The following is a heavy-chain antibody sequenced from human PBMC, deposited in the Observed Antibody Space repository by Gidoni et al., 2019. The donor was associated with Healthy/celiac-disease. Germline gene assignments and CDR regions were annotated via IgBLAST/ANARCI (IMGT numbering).Heavy chain of an antibody. CDR1: GFTFRDYY. D-gene: IGHD4-17*01. J-gene: IGHJ4*02. Sequence: QVQLVESGGGLVKPGGSLRLSCAASGFTFRDYYMSWIRQAPGKGLGWFSYSSSSGSTIYYAASVKGRFTISSDNAKNSLYLQMNSLRAEDTAVYYCARGDFGQAAVGPFDYWGQGTLVTVSS. V-gene: IGHV3-11*01. CDR2: SSSSGSTI. CDR3: ARGDFGQAAVGPFDY.